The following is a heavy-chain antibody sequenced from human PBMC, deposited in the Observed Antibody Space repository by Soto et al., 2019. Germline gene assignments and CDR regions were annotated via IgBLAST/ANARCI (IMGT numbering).Heavy chain of an antibody. CDR1: GASIITDNYF. CDR2: ISYGGRT. Sequence: PSETLSLTCTVSGASIITDNYFWVWIRQSPRRGLELIGSISYGGRTYDNPSLQSRVTISIDASKNQFSLKLNSVTTADTAVYYCARRRASDYGGNHHPYYFDRWGQGALVTVSS. D-gene: IGHD4-17*01. CDR3: ARRRASDYGGNHHPYYFDR. J-gene: IGHJ4*02. V-gene: IGHV4-39*01.